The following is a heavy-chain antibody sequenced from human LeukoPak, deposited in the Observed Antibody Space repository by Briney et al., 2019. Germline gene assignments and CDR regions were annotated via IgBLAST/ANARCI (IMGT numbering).Heavy chain of an antibody. J-gene: IGHJ4*02. V-gene: IGHV4-39*07. D-gene: IGHD3-22*01. Sequence: SETLSLTCTVSGGSISSSSYYWGWIRQPPGKGLEWIGSIYYSGSTYYNPSLKSRVTISVDTSKNQFSLKLSSVTAADTAVYYCARDYYYDSSGYWDYWGQGTLVTVSS. CDR1: GGSISSSSYY. CDR2: IYYSGST. CDR3: ARDYYYDSSGYWDY.